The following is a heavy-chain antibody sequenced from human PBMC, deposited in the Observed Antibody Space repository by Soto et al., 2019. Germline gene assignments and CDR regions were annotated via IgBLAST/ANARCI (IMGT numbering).Heavy chain of an antibody. Sequence: EVQLVESGGGLVQSGGSLRLSCAASGFTVSNNYMSWVRQAPGKGLEWVSRIFSGGDLHYADSVRGRFTISRDSSKNTLYLQMNSLRAEDTAVYYCATSPVAGTFGGQGTLVTVSS. J-gene: IGHJ4*02. CDR1: GFTVSNNY. V-gene: IGHV3-66*01. CDR3: ATSPVAGTF. D-gene: IGHD6-19*01. CDR2: IFSGGDL.